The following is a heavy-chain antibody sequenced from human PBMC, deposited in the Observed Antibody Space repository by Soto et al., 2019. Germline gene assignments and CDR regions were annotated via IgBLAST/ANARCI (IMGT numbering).Heavy chain of an antibody. CDR3: ARLYDIVLDQNDAFDI. Sequence: ASVKVSCKASGYTFTSYAMHWVRQAPGQRLEWMGWISAGNGNTKYSQKFQGRVTITRDTSASTAYMELSSLRSEDTAVYYCARLYDIVLDQNDAFDIWGQGTMVTV. D-gene: IGHD2-8*01. CDR1: GYTFTSYA. CDR2: ISAGNGNT. V-gene: IGHV1-3*01. J-gene: IGHJ3*02.